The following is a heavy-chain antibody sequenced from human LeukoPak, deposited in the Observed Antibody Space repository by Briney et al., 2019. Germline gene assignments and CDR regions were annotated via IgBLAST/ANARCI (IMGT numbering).Heavy chain of an antibody. CDR3: ARGFYSNYGAYYMDV. J-gene: IGHJ6*03. D-gene: IGHD4-11*01. Sequence: PSETLSLTCSVYGGSFSGHYWSWIRQPPGKGLEWIGEINHSGSTNYNPSLKSRVTISVDTSKNQFSLKVSSATAADTAVYYCARGFYSNYGAYYMDVWGKGTTVTVSS. V-gene: IGHV4-34*01. CDR1: GGSFSGHY. CDR2: INHSGST.